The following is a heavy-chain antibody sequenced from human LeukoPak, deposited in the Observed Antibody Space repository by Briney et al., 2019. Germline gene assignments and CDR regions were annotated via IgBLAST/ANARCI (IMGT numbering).Heavy chain of an antibody. CDR3: TPSIAVAGSLDY. D-gene: IGHD6-19*01. CDR1: ALTFSNVW. J-gene: IGHJ4*02. CDR2: IKSKTDGGTT. V-gene: IGHV3-15*01. Sequence: GGSLTLSYAAAALTFSNVWTSSVRQVPGKGLEWVGRIKSKTDGGTTDYAAPVKGRFTISRDDSKNTLNLQMNSLKTQDTAVYYLTPSIAVAGSLDYWGQGTLITVSS.